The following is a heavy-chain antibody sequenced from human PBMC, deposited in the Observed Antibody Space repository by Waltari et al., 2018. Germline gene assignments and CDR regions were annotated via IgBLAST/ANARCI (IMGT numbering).Heavy chain of an antibody. Sequence: QVQLQQWGAGLLKPSETLSLTCVVSGGSFSGYYWSWIRQPPEKGLEWIGEINHSGRTNYNPSLKSRVTISIDTSKIQFSLKLRSVTVADTAVYYCARANTIFGVIRTWYYMDVWGKGTPVTVSS. CDR3: ARANTIFGVIRTWYYMDV. V-gene: IGHV4-34*01. D-gene: IGHD3-3*01. CDR2: INHSGRT. CDR1: GGSFSGYY. J-gene: IGHJ6*03.